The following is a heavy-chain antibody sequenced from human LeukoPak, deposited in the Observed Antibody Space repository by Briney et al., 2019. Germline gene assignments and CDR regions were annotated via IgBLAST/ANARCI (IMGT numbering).Heavy chain of an antibody. CDR3: VRVLSYHPDY. CDR1: GFTFNGYW. D-gene: IGHD1-26*01. J-gene: IGHJ4*02. Sequence: GGSLRLSCAASGFTFNGYWMHWVRQAPGQGLVWVPRILGDGSSTTYADSVKGRFTISRDNAKNTLYLQMNSLRAEDTAVYYCVRVLSYHPDYWGQGTLVTVSS. V-gene: IGHV3-74*01. CDR2: ILGDGSST.